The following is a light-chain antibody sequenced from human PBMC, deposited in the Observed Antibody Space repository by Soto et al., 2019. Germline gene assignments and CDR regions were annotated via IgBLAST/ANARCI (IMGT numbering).Light chain of an antibody. CDR3: QQRSNWPTT. CDR1: QSVSSY. J-gene: IGKJ1*01. Sequence: EIVLTQSPATLSLSPGERATLSCRASQSVSSYLAWYQQRPGQAPRLLIYEASNRATGIPARFSGSGSGTECTLTISSLEPEEFALYYCQQRSNWPTTFGQGTKVEIK. V-gene: IGKV3-11*01. CDR2: EAS.